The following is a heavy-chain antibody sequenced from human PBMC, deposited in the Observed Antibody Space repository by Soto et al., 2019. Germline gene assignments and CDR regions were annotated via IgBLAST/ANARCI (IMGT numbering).Heavy chain of an antibody. CDR2: ISYDGSNK. D-gene: IGHD4-17*01. V-gene: IGHV3-30*18. CDR1: GFTFSSYG. J-gene: IGHJ6*02. Sequence: QVQLVESGGGVVQPGRSLRLSCAASGFTFSSYGMHWVRQAPGKGLERVAVISYDGSNKYYADSVKGRFTISRDNSKNTLYLQMNSLRAEDTAVYYCAKDEGGDYYYYYYGMDVWGQGTTVTVSS. CDR3: AKDEGGDYYYYYYGMDV.